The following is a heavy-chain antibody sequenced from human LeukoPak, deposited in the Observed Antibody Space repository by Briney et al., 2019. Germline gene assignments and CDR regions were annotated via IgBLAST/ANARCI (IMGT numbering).Heavy chain of an antibody. CDR1: VFTFSGFW. J-gene: IGHJ4*02. CDR3: ARDGDAYNFDF. V-gene: IGHV3-7*03. CDR2: INSDGSEG. Sequence: PGGSLRLSCAVSVFTFSGFWMSWSRQAPWKGLEWVASINSDGSEGYYADVVKGRFTISRDSAKNSLYLQINSLRAEDTAVYYCARDGDAYNFDFWGQGALVTVSS. D-gene: IGHD5-24*01.